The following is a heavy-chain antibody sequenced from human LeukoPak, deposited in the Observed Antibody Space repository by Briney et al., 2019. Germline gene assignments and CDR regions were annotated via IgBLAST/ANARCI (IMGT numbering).Heavy chain of an antibody. CDR2: INSDGSST. CDR3: ASLPGHQYDFWSGPLPGFDP. D-gene: IGHD3-3*01. Sequence: PGGSLRLSCAASGFTFSSYWMHWVRQAPGKGLVWVSRINSDGSSTSYADSVKGRFTISRDNAKNTLYLQMNSLRAEDTAVYYCASLPGHQYDFWSGPLPGFDPWGQGTLVTVSS. J-gene: IGHJ5*02. CDR1: GFTFSSYW. V-gene: IGHV3-74*01.